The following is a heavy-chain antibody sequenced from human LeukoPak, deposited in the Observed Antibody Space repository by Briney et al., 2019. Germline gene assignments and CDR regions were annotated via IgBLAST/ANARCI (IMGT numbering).Heavy chain of an antibody. V-gene: IGHV1-18*01. CDR2: ISAYNGNT. D-gene: IGHD3-16*01. J-gene: IGHJ4*02. CDR1: GYTFTSYG. CDR3: ALRLGELLDPDY. Sequence: ASVKVSRKASGYTFTSYGISWVRQAPGQGLEWMGWISAYNGNTNYAQKLQGRVTMTTDTSTSTAYMELRSLRSDDTAVYYCALRLGELLDPDYWGQGTLVTVSS.